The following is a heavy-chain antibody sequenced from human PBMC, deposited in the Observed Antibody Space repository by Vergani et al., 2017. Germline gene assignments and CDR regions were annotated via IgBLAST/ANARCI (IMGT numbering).Heavy chain of an antibody. D-gene: IGHD1-26*01. Sequence: QVQLVESGGGVVQPGRSLRLSCAASGFTFSGYGMHWVRQAPGKGLEWVAVISYDGSNKYYADSVKGRFTISRDNSKNTLYLQMNSLRAEDTAVYYCAKGGRGSYYGGLDYWGQGTLVTVSS. J-gene: IGHJ4*02. V-gene: IGHV3-30*18. CDR1: GFTFSGYG. CDR2: ISYDGSNK. CDR3: AKGGRGSYYGGLDY.